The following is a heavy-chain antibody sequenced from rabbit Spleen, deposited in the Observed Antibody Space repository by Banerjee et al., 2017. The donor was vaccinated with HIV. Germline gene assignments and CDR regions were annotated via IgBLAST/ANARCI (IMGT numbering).Heavy chain of an antibody. V-gene: IGHV1S45*01. D-gene: IGHD4-2*01. CDR3: ARDLYGGGGPSINL. Sequence: QEQLVESGGGLVQPGGSLTVTCKASGFSFSDRDVMCWVRQAPGKGLEWIACINTATGKAVYASWAKGRFTISKTSSTTVTLQMTSLTAADTATYFCARDLYGGGGPSINLWGPGTLVTVS. J-gene: IGHJ4*01. CDR1: GFSFSDRDV. CDR2: INTATGKA.